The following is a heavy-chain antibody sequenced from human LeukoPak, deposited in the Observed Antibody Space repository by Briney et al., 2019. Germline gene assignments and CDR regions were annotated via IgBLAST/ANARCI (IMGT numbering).Heavy chain of an antibody. CDR2: IYYSGST. CDR3: ARAPGIAAAGTHFDF. V-gene: IGHV4-59*01. D-gene: IGHD6-13*01. J-gene: IGHJ4*02. Sequence: SETLSHTCSVSGGSLSSYYWSWIRQPPGKGLEWIGYIYYSGSTKYNPSLKSRVTISVDTSKNQFSLKLSSVTAGDTAVYYSARAPGIAAAGTHFDFWGQGTLVTVSS. CDR1: GGSLSSYY.